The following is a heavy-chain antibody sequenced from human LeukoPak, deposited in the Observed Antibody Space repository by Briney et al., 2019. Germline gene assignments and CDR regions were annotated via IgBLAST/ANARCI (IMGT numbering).Heavy chain of an antibody. CDR2: ISAIGGSI. J-gene: IGHJ5*02. Sequence: GGSLRLSCAASGFTFSSYAMHWVRQAPGRGLEWVSLISAIGGSIYYADSVKGRFTISRDNSKNTLYLQMNSLRAEHSALYYCAKDLGCSSTRCSNNWFDPWGQGTLVTVSS. D-gene: IGHD2-2*01. CDR3: AKDLGCSSTRCSNNWFDP. CDR1: GFTFSSYA. V-gene: IGHV3-23*01.